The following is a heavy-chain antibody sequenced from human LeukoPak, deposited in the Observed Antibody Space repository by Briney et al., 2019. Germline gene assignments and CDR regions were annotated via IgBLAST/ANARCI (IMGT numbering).Heavy chain of an antibody. J-gene: IGHJ6*02. CDR2: IYYSGST. D-gene: IGHD6-13*01. CDR1: GGSISSSSYY. CDR3: ASSASSSSWFYYSYGMDV. V-gene: IGHV4-39*01. Sequence: SETLSLTCTVSGGSISSSSYYWGWVRQPPGKGLEGIGSIYYSGSTYYNPSLKRRVTISVDTSKNQLSLKLSSVTAADTAVYYCASSASSSSWFYYSYGMDVWGQGTTVTVSS.